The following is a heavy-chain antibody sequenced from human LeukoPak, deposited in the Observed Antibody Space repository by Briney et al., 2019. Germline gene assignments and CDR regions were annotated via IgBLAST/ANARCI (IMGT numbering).Heavy chain of an antibody. V-gene: IGHV1-18*01. CDR3: ARGYYYDSSGYSDFDY. Sequence: GASVKVSCKASGGTFGSYTISWVRQAPGQGLEWMGWISAYNGNTNYAQKLQGRVTMTTDTSTSTAYMELRSLRSDDTAVYYCARGYYYDSSGYSDFDYWSQGTLVTVSS. CDR1: GGTFGSYT. D-gene: IGHD3-22*01. J-gene: IGHJ4*02. CDR2: ISAYNGNT.